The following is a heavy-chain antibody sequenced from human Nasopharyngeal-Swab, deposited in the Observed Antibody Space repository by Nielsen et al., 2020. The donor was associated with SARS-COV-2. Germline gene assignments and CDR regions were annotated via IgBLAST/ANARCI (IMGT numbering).Heavy chain of an antibody. CDR2: IYYSGST. D-gene: IGHD3-10*01. CDR1: GYSISSSYY. J-gene: IGHJ6*02. V-gene: IGHV4-38-2*01. CDR3: ATPRYYYGSGSYGGMDV. Sequence: GSLRLSCAVSGYSISSSYYWGWIRQPPGKGLEWIGSIYYSGSTYYNPSLKSRVTISVDTSKNQFSLKLSSVTAADTAVYYCATPRYYYGSGSYGGMDVWGQGTTVTVSS.